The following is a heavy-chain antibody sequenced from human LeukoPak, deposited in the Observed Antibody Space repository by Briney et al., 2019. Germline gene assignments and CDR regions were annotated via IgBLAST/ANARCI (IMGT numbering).Heavy chain of an antibody. CDR2: IYYTGIT. Sequence: KPSETLSLTCTVSGGSISGFYWSWIRQPPGKGLEWIGYIYYTGITNYNPSLKSRVTISVDTSKNQFSLKLSSVTAADTAVYYCARSHYDFWSGYYLYYFDYWGQGTLVTVSS. D-gene: IGHD3-3*01. CDR3: ARSHYDFWSGYYLYYFDY. CDR1: GGSISGFY. V-gene: IGHV4-59*01. J-gene: IGHJ4*02.